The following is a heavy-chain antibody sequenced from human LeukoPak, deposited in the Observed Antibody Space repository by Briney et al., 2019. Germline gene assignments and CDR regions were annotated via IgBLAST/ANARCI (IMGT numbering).Heavy chain of an antibody. CDR3: ARDQLPFPRDAFDI. CDR2: ISTYNGKT. Sequence: ASLKVSCKASGYTFTSYGISWVRQAPGQGLEWMGWISTYNGKTNYAQNLQGRVTVTTDTSTSTAYMELRSLRPDDTAVYYCARDQLPFPRDAFDIWGQGTMVTVSS. J-gene: IGHJ3*02. D-gene: IGHD5-24*01. V-gene: IGHV1-18*01. CDR1: GYTFTSYG.